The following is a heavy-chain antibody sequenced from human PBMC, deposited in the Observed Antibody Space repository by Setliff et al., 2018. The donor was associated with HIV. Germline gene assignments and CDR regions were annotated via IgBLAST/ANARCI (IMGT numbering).Heavy chain of an antibody. CDR3: ARYSPRGYTLTGPY. CDR2: IYHSGST. D-gene: IGHD6-25*01. CDR1: GGSVSSGSYY. V-gene: IGHV4-61*01. J-gene: IGHJ4*02. Sequence: PSETLSLTCTVSGGSVSSGSYYWSWIRQPPGKGLEWIGYIYHSGSTKHNPSLKSRVTISLDTSKNQFSLKLTSVTAADTAVYYCARYSPRGYTLTGPYWGQGTLVTVSS.